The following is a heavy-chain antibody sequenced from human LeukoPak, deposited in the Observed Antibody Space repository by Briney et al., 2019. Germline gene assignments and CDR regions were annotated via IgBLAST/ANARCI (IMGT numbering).Heavy chain of an antibody. CDR2: IIPIFGTA. CDR1: GGTLSSFA. D-gene: IGHD6-6*01. Sequence: EASVKVSCKASGGTLSSFAISWVRQAPGQGLEWMGGIIPIFGTANYAQKFHGRVTITADESTSTAYMELSCLRSEDTAVYYCARAPYSSSSNFDYWGQGTLVTVSS. V-gene: IGHV1-69*01. CDR3: ARAPYSSSSNFDY. J-gene: IGHJ4*02.